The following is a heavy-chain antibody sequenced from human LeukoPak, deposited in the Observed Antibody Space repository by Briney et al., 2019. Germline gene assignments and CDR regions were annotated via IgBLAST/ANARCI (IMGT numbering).Heavy chain of an antibody. J-gene: IGHJ4*02. D-gene: IGHD3-10*01. V-gene: IGHV4-34*01. Sequence: SETLSLTCAVYGGSFSGYYWSWIRQPPGKGLEWIGEINHSGSTNYNPSPKSRVTISVDTSKNQFSLKLSSVTAADTAVYYCARATPATRWFGDWGQGTLATVSS. CDR3: ARATPATRWFGD. CDR2: INHSGST. CDR1: GGSFSGYY.